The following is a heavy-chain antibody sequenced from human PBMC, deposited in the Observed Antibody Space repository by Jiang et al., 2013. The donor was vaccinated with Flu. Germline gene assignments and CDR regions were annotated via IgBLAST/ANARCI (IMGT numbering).Heavy chain of an antibody. V-gene: IGHV4-39*07. Sequence: KGLEWIGNIYYSGDTYYNPSLRSRVTISIDTSKSQFSLNLSSMTAADTAVYYCARRHLNYCSGGRCHEGWFDPWGRGTLVTVSS. J-gene: IGHJ5*02. CDR3: ARRHLNYCSGGRCHEGWFDP. D-gene: IGHD2-15*01. CDR2: IYYSGDT.